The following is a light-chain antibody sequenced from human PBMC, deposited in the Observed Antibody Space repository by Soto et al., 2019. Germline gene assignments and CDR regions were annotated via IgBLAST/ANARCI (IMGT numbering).Light chain of an antibody. Sequence: EIELTQSPGTLSLSPGERATLSCRASQSVSSSYLAWYQQKPGQAPRLLIYEASSGASGIPDRFSGSGSGTDFTLTISRLQPDDFAAYYCQQYSSSPWTFGQGTKVEIK. CDR1: QSVSSSY. J-gene: IGKJ1*01. CDR2: EAS. V-gene: IGKV3-20*01. CDR3: QQYSSSPWT.